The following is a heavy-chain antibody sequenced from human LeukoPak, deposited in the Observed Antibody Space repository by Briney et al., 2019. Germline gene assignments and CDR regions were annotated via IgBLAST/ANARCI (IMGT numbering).Heavy chain of an antibody. D-gene: IGHD3-10*01. CDR1: GGTFSSYA. CDR2: IIPIFGTA. V-gene: IGHV1-69*05. Sequence: SGKVSCNASGGTFSSYAISWVRQAPGQGLEGMGGIIPIFGTANYAQKFQGRVTITTDESTSTAYMELSSLRSEDTAVYYCARGGSGSYYRHWGQGTLVTVSS. J-gene: IGHJ4*02. CDR3: ARGGSGSYYRH.